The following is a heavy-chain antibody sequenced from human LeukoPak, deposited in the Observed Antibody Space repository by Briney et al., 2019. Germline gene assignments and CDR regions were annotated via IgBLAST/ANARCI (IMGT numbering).Heavy chain of an antibody. CDR2: ISTDGNDK. J-gene: IGHJ4*02. D-gene: IGHD3-10*01. CDR3: AKDKSVSADYYFDY. CDR1: GFTFSGYA. Sequence: GGSLRLSCAASGFTFSGYAMHWVRQAPGKGLEWLTVISTDGNDKHYADSVKGRFTVAGDNSKNTPLLQMNNVRTEDTAVYYCAKDKSVSADYYFDYWGQGTLVTVSS. V-gene: IGHV3-30*04.